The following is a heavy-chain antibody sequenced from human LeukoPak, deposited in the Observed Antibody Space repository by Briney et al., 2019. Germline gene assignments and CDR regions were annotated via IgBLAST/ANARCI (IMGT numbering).Heavy chain of an antibody. CDR1: GGSITNYY. Sequence: SETLSLTCSLSGGSITNYYWSWIRQPPGKGLEWIGYIYYSGSTNYNPSLKSRVTISVDTSKNQFSLKLSSVTAADTAVYYCARVPRSHYYYYYMDVWGKGITVTVSS. J-gene: IGHJ6*03. CDR3: ARVPRSHYYYYYMDV. CDR2: IYYSGST. V-gene: IGHV4-59*01.